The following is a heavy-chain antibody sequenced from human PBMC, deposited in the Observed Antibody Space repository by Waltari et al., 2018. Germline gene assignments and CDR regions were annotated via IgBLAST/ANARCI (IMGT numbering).Heavy chain of an antibody. Sequence: QITLKESGPTLVKPTQTLTLTCSFSGFSLITSAVGVGWIRQPPGKALEWLAVMYWNDDKRYSPSLNSRLTITKDTSKNQVVLTMTNMDPVDTATYYCAHHRGGGNSAVLDYWGQGTLVTVSS. D-gene: IGHD2-21*02. CDR1: GFSLITSAVG. CDR3: AHHRGGGNSAVLDY. J-gene: IGHJ4*02. V-gene: IGHV2-5*01. CDR2: MYWNDDK.